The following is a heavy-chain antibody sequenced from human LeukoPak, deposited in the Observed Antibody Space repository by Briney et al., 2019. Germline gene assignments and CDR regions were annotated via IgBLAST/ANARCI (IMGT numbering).Heavy chain of an antibody. CDR1: GFTFSSYS. J-gene: IGHJ4*02. Sequence: GSLRLSCAASGFTFSSYSMNWVRQAPGKGLEWVSSISSSSSYIYYADSVKGRFTISRDNAKNSLYLQMNSLRAEDTAVYYCARVGIPMVSSEDYFDYWGQGTLVTVSS. V-gene: IGHV3-21*01. D-gene: IGHD3-10*01. CDR3: ARVGIPMVSSEDYFDY. CDR2: ISSSSSYI.